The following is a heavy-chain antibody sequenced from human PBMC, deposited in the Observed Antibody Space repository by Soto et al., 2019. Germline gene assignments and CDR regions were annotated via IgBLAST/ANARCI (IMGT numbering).Heavy chain of an antibody. CDR3: ARGHGTTLDY. J-gene: IGHJ4*02. D-gene: IGHD1-7*01. CDR2: INSDGSST. V-gene: IGHV3-74*03. CDR1: GITFSSHW. Sequence: EVQVVESGGGLVQPGGSLRLSCAPSGITFSSHWMHWVRQAPGKGLVWVARINSDGSSTTYADSVKGRFTISRDNAKNKLYRQMNSLRVEDTAVYYCARGHGTTLDYWGQGTLVTVSS.